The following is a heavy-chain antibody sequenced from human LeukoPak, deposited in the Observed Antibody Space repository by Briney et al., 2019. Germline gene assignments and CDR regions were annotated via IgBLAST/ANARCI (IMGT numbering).Heavy chain of an antibody. J-gene: IGHJ3*02. CDR2: IYYSGST. CDR1: GGSISSSSYY. CDR3: ARAPRAAGTRGERRRGAFDI. Sequence: SETLSLTCTVSGGSISSSSYYWGWIRQPPGTGLEWIGSIYYSGSTNYNPSLKSRVTISVDTSKNQFSLKLSSVTAADTAVYYCARAPRAAGTRGERRRGAFDIWGQGTMVTVSS. V-gene: IGHV4-39*07. D-gene: IGHD1-1*01.